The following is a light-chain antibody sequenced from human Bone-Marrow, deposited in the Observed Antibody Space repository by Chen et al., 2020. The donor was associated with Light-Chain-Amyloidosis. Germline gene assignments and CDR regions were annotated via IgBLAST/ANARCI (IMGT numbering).Light chain of an antibody. CDR2: DNS. J-gene: IGLJ3*02. V-gene: IGLV1-51*01. CDR1: SSHVGNNY. CDR3: GAWDSSLGIWV. Sequence: QSALTQPTSVFAATGLKVTIYCPGSSSHVGNNYVSWYSQLPATAPNLLIYDNSTRPSGIPDRFSGSKSGTSATLGITRLHTGDEADYYCGAWDSSLGIWVFGGGTKLPVL.